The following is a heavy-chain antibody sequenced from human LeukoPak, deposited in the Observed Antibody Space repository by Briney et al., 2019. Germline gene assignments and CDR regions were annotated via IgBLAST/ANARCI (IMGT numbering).Heavy chain of an antibody. J-gene: IGHJ3*02. CDR3: ARERYYYDSSGYSRNDAFDI. V-gene: IGHV1-2*02. CDR1: GYTFSSFD. Sequence: GASVKVSCKTSGYTFSSFDINWARQAPGQGLEWMGWINPNSGGTNYAQKFQGRVTMTRDTSISTAYMELSRLRSDDTAVYYCARERYYYDSSGYSRNDAFDIWGQGTMVTVSS. D-gene: IGHD3-22*01. CDR2: INPNSGGT.